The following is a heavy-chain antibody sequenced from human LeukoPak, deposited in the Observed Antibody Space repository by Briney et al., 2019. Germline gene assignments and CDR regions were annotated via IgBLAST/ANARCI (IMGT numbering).Heavy chain of an antibody. J-gene: IGHJ4*02. V-gene: IGHV4-34*01. Sequence: PSETLSLTCAVYGGSFSGYYWSWIRQPPGKGLEWIGEINHSGSTNYNPSLKSRVTISVDTSKNQFSLKLSSVTAADTAVYYCARDGTLSGSYWRSPFDYWGQGTLVTVSS. CDR2: INHSGST. CDR3: ARDGTLSGSYWRSPFDY. D-gene: IGHD1-26*01. CDR1: GGSFSGYY.